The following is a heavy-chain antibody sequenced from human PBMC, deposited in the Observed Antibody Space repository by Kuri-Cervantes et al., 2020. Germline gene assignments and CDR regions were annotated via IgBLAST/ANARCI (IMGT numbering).Heavy chain of an antibody. CDR2: INHSGST. V-gene: IGHV4-34*01. D-gene: IGHD4/OR15-4a*01. Sequence: SETLSLTCAVYGGPFSGYYWSWIRQPPGKGLEWIGEINHSGSTNYNPSLKSRVTISVDTSKNQFSLKLSSVTAADTAVYYCARDLNYGEYYYYYGMDVWGQGTTVTVSS. CDR3: ARDLNYGEYYYYYGMDV. J-gene: IGHJ6*02. CDR1: GGPFSGYY.